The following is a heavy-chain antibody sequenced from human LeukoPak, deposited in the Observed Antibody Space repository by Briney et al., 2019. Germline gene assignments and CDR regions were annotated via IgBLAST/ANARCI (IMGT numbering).Heavy chain of an antibody. J-gene: IGHJ4*02. CDR3: ARQVEATTAPYY. Sequence: PSETLSLTCAVYGGSFSGYYWSWIRQPPGKGLEWIGEINHSGSTNYNPSLKSRVTISVDTSKNQFSLKLSSVTAADTAVYYCARQVEATTAPYYWGQGTLVTVSS. CDR1: GGSFSGYY. D-gene: IGHD1-26*01. V-gene: IGHV4-34*01. CDR2: INHSGST.